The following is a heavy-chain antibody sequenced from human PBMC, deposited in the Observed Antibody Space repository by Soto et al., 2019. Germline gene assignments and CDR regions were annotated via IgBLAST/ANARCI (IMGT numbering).Heavy chain of an antibody. CDR2: ISAYNGNT. D-gene: IGHD6-19*01. V-gene: IGHV1-18*04. Sequence: QVQLVQSGAEVKKPGASVKVSCKASGYTFTSYGISWVRQAPGQGLEWMGWISAYNGNTNYAQKLRGRVTMTTDTSTSTAYMELRSLRSDDTAVYYCARDYGDSSGWYAVFLGYYGMDVWGQGTTVTVSS. CDR3: ARDYGDSSGWYAVFLGYYGMDV. J-gene: IGHJ6*02. CDR1: GYTFTSYG.